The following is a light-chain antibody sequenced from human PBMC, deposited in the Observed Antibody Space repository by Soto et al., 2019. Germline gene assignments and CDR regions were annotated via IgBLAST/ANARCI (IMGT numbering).Light chain of an antibody. Sequence: QSALTQPASVSGSPGQSITVSCTGTSSDVGGYNHVSWYQQHPGKAPKLIIYEVRNRPSGVSNRLSGSKSGNTASLTISGLQADDEADHYCCSYTSSSIRVFGGGTKATVL. CDR1: SSDVGGYNH. CDR2: EVR. V-gene: IGLV2-14*01. CDR3: CSYTSSSIRV. J-gene: IGLJ3*02.